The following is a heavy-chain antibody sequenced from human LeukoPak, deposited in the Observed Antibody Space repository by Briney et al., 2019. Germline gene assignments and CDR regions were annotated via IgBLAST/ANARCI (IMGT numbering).Heavy chain of an antibody. CDR2: IYTTGST. D-gene: IGHD3-10*01. J-gene: IGHJ4*02. V-gene: IGHV4-38-2*02. CDR3: VRDQDYYGSGSYGPDY. CDR1: GYAITTGYY. Sequence: TSETLSLTCTVSGYAITTGYYWGWIRQPPGRGLEWIASIYTTGSTFYNPSLRSRVTITVDPSKNQFSLKVNSMTAADTAVYYCVRDQDYYGSGSYGPDYWGQGILVTVPS.